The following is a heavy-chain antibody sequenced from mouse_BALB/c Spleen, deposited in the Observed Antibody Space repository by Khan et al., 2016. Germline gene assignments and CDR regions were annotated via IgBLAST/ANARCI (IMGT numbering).Heavy chain of an antibody. CDR3: ARAYPNDAMDY. CDR2: IDPATGNT. CDR1: GFNIKDTY. Sequence: VQLQQSGAELVKPGASVKLSCTASGFNIKDTYMHWVKQRPEQGLEWIGRIDPATGNTKYDPKFQGKATITADTSSNTAYLQLSSLTSEDTAVYYCARAYPNDAMDYWGQGTSVTVSS. V-gene: IGHV14-3*02. J-gene: IGHJ4*01.